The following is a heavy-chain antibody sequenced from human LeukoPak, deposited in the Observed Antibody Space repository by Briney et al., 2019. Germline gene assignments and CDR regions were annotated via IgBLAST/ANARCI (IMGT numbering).Heavy chain of an antibody. V-gene: IGHV1-46*01. D-gene: IGHD3-22*01. CDR1: GYTFTSYY. Sequence: ASVKVSCTASGYTFTSYYLYWVRQAPGQGLEWMGLINPSGGSTRYAQKFQVRVTMTRDTSTSTVYMELSSLRSEDTAVYYCARGVHKFYYDRSGYQPYAFDIWGQGTMVTISS. CDR3: ARGVHKFYYDRSGYQPYAFDI. CDR2: INPSGGST. J-gene: IGHJ3*02.